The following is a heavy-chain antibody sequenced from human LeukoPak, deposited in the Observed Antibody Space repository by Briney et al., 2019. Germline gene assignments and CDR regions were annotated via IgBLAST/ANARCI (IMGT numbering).Heavy chain of an antibody. CDR1: GYTFTSHG. Sequence: ASVKVSCTASGYTFTSHGISWVRQAPGRGLEWMGWISPYNGNTNYAQNLQGRVTMAADTSTSTAYMELRSLRSDDTAVYYCARARGYCSGDNCYLYYFDYWGQGTLVTVSS. V-gene: IGHV1-18*04. CDR3: ARARGYCSGDNCYLYYFDY. CDR2: ISPYNGNT. D-gene: IGHD2-15*01. J-gene: IGHJ4*02.